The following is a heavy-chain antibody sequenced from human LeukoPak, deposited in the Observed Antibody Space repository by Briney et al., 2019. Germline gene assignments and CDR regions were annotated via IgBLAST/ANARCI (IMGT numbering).Heavy chain of an antibody. CDR1: GGSFSGYY. Sequence: SETLSLTCAVYGGSFSGYYWSWIRQPPGKGLEWIGEINHSGSTNYNPSLKSRVTISVDTSKNQFSLKLSSVTAADTAVYYCVSKPRHWGQGTLVTVSS. V-gene: IGHV4-34*01. CDR2: INHSGST. CDR3: VSKPRH. J-gene: IGHJ1*01.